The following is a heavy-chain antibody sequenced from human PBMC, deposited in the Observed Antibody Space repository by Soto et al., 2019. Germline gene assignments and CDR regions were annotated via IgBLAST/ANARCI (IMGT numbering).Heavy chain of an antibody. CDR3: ARSQGSSASLEIYYYYYYGMDV. CDR1: GGTFSSYA. J-gene: IGHJ6*02. Sequence: QVQLVQSGAEVKKPGSSVKVSCKASGGTFSSYAISWVRQAPGQGLEWMGGIIPISGTANYAQKFQGRVTITEDESTSTAYMEMSSLRSEDTAVYYCARSQGSSASLEIYYYYYYGMDVGGQGTTVTVSS. D-gene: IGHD2-2*01. CDR2: IIPISGTA. V-gene: IGHV1-69*01.